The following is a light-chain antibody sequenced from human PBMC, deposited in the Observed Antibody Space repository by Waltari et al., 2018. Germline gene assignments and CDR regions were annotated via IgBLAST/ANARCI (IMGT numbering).Light chain of an antibody. J-gene: IGLJ2*01. CDR3: GSYRSGSTLV. Sequence: QSALTQPASVSGSPGQSIAISCTGTSSDIGGHIHVSCYQQHPGKAPNIIIYNVQNRPAGVSDRVSGSKSGNTASLTISGLQAEDEADYYCGSYRSGSTLVFGGGTRLTVL. V-gene: IGLV2-14*03. CDR2: NVQ. CDR1: SSDIGGHIH.